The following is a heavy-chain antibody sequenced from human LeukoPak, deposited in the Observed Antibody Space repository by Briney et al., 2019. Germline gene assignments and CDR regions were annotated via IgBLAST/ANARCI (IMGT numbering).Heavy chain of an antibody. CDR2: IYPGDSDT. Sequence: GESLKISXKGSGYSFTSYWIGWVRQMPGKGLEWMGIIYPGDSDTRYSPSFQGQVTISADKSISTAYLQWSSLKASDTAMYYCARAGGYSYGLGAFDIWGQGTMVTVSS. J-gene: IGHJ3*02. D-gene: IGHD5-18*01. CDR3: ARAGGYSYGLGAFDI. CDR1: GYSFTSYW. V-gene: IGHV5-51*01.